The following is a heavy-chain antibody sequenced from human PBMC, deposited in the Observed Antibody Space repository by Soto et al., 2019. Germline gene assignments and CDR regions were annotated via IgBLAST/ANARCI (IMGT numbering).Heavy chain of an antibody. J-gene: IGHJ4*02. CDR1: GGSISSYY. D-gene: IGHD3-22*01. CDR3: ARGVRAYYYDSSGYYSEAGYFDY. V-gene: IGHV4-59*01. Sequence: QVQLQESGPGLVKPSETLSLTCTVSGGSISSYYWSWIRQPPGKGLEWLGYIYYSGSTNYNPSLKSRVTISVDTSKNQFSLKLSSVTAADTAVYYCARGVRAYYYDSSGYYSEAGYFDYWGQGTLVTVSS. CDR2: IYYSGST.